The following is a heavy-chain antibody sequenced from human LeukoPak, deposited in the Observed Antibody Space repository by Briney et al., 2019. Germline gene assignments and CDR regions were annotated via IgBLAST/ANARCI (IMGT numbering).Heavy chain of an antibody. Sequence: ASVKVSCKASGHTFTSYAMNWVRQAPGQGLEWMGWINTNTGNPTYAQGFTGRFVFSLDTSVSTAYLQISSLKAEDTAVYYCARVESWYLTTWYYFDYWGQGALVTVSS. CDR1: GHTFTSYA. J-gene: IGHJ4*02. CDR3: ARVESWYLTTWYYFDY. CDR2: INTNTGNP. V-gene: IGHV7-4-1*02. D-gene: IGHD6-13*01.